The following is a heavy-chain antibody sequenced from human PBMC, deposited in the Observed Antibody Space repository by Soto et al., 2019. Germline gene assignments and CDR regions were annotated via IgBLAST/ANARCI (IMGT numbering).Heavy chain of an antibody. CDR2: ISRSASTI. Sequence: GGSLRLSCAASGFTFSSYSRNWVRRAPGKGLEWISYISRSASTIHYADSVKGRFTISRDNARSSFYLEMNSLRDEDTAVYYCAMSVAVYGFFDSWGQGTLVTVSS. D-gene: IGHD6-19*01. CDR1: GFTFSSYS. CDR3: AMSVAVYGFFDS. J-gene: IGHJ4*02. V-gene: IGHV3-48*02.